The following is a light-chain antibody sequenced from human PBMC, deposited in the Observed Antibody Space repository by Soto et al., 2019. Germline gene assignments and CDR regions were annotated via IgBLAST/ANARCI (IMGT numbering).Light chain of an antibody. J-gene: IGKJ2*01. CDR2: KVS. CDR1: RSLIYTDGNTY. Sequence: DVVMTQSPLSLPVTLGQPASISCRASRSLIYTDGNTYLNWFNQRPGQSPRRLFAKVSNRDSGVPDRFSGNGSGTDFTLKISRVEAEDVGCYYCRQGTHWPYTFGQGTKLEIK. CDR3: RQGTHWPYT. V-gene: IGKV2-30*01.